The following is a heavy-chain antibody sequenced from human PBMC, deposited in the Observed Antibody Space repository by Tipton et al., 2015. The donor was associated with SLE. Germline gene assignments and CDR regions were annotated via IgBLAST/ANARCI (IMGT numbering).Heavy chain of an antibody. CDR3: ARDEDDYGDKFDI. CDR2: IAFDGNYK. V-gene: IGHV3-30*04. D-gene: IGHD4-17*01. J-gene: IGHJ3*02. Sequence: SLRLSCVASGFSFSNYALHWVRQAPGKGLEWVAVIAFDGNYKSYRDSVMGRFTVSRDISRNTVYLQMNSLRTDDTALYYCARDEDDYGDKFDIWGQGTMVTVSS. CDR1: GFSFSNYA.